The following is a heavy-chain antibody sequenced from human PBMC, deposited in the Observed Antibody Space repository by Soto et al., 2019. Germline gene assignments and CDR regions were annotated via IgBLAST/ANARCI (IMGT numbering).Heavy chain of an antibody. D-gene: IGHD3-3*01. Sequence: QVQLVESGGGVVQPGTSLRLSCAASGFSFSSYAMHWVRQAPGKGLEWVAALWYDGSNQNYVGSVKGRFTISRDNSKSTVYLQMNSLKAEDTAVYYCARDINDFWSGYLYWGQGTLVTVSS. CDR1: GFSFSSYA. CDR3: ARDINDFWSGYLY. CDR2: LWYDGSNQ. J-gene: IGHJ4*02. V-gene: IGHV3-33*01.